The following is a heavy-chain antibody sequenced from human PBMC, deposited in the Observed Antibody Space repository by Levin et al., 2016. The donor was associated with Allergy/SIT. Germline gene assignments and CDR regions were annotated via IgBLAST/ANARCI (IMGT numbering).Heavy chain of an antibody. V-gene: IGHV3-23*01. CDR1: GFTFSGYA. CDR3: TRVAFSRQYYYYGMDV. J-gene: IGHJ6*02. D-gene: IGHD3-3*01. Sequence: GGSLRLSCAASGFTFSGYAMSWVRQAPGKGLEWVSLIRYTGDTYYADSVKGRFTISRDNSKSTLYLQMNSLRAEDTAVYYCTRVAFSRQYYYYGMDVWGQGTTVTVSS. CDR2: IRYTGDT.